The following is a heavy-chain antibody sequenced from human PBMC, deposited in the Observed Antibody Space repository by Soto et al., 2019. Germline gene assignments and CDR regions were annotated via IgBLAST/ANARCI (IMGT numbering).Heavy chain of an antibody. CDR3: AAAFPPDY. CDR1: GFTFSTSW. CDR2: INGGGSEE. D-gene: IGHD2-21*01. V-gene: IGHV3-7*01. J-gene: IGHJ1*01. Sequence: EVQLVESGGVLVQPGGSLRVSCAASGFTFSTSWMNWVRQAPGKGLEWVANINGGGSEEYYVDSVRGRFTISRDNVKNSLFLQMSSLRAEDPAVYYCAAAFPPDYWGQGTLVTVSS.